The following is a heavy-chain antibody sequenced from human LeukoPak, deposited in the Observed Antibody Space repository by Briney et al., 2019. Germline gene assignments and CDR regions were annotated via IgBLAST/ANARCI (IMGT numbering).Heavy chain of an antibody. V-gene: IGHV1-69*13. CDR1: GYTFISYA. Sequence: ASVKLSCKASGYTFISYAISWVRQAPGQGLEWMGGIIPIFGTANYAQKFQGRVTITADESTSTAYMELSSLRSEDTAVYYCAREVGSSWSRWFDPWGQGTLVTVSS. J-gene: IGHJ5*02. CDR2: IIPIFGTA. CDR3: AREVGSSWSRWFDP. D-gene: IGHD6-13*01.